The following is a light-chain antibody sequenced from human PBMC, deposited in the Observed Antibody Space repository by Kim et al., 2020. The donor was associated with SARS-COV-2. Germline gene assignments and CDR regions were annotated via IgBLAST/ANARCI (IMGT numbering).Light chain of an antibody. J-gene: IGLJ2*01. CDR2: TNN. CDR3: AAWDDSLNGVV. V-gene: IGLV1-44*01. Sequence: HRALIPCSGRIPNIGSNTVNWYQQLPGTAPKLLIYTNNQRTPGVPDRLSGSQSGTSASLAISGLQSEDEADYYCAAWDDSLNGVVFGGWTKLTVL. CDR1: IPNIGSNT.